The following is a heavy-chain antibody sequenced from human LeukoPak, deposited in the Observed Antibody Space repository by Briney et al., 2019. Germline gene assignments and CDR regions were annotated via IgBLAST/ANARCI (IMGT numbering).Heavy chain of an antibody. V-gene: IGHV3-48*04. J-gene: IGHJ5*02. CDR3: ARDVYGSGLNWFDP. D-gene: IGHD3-10*01. CDR2: ISSSSSTI. Sequence: PGGSLRLSCAASGSTFSSYSMNWVRQAPGKGLEWVSYISSSSSTIYYADSVKGRFTISRDNAKNSLYLQMNSLRAEDTAVYYCARDVYGSGLNWFDPWGQGTLVTVSS. CDR1: GSTFSSYS.